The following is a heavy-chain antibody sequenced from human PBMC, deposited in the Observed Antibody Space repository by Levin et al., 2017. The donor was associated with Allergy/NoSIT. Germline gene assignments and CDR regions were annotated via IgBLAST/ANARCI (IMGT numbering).Heavy chain of an antibody. CDR3: AKAPDGDYDLGAFDI. CDR2: ISGSGGST. Sequence: SGGSLRLSCAASGFTFSSYAMSWVRQAPGKGLEWVSAISGSGGSTYYADSVKGRFTISRDNSKNTLYLQMNSLRAEDTAVYYCAKAPDGDYDLGAFDIWGQGTMVTVSS. CDR1: GFTFSSYA. D-gene: IGHD4-17*01. J-gene: IGHJ3*02. V-gene: IGHV3-23*01.